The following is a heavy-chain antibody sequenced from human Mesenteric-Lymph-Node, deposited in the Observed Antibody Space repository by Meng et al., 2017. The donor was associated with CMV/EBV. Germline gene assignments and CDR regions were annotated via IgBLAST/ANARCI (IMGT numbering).Heavy chain of an antibody. CDR2: INPNSGGT. CDR1: GYTFTGYY. D-gene: IGHD7-27*01. J-gene: IGHJ4*02. V-gene: IGHV1-2*02. Sequence: KADGYTFTGYYRHWVRQAHGQGLEWMRWINPNSGGTNYAQKFQGRVTMTRDTSISTAYMELSRLRSDDTAVYYCARSPGETGAYGYWGQGTLVTVSS. CDR3: ARSPGETGAYGY.